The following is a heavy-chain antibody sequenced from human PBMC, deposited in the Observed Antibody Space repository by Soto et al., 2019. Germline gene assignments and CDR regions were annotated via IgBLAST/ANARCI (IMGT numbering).Heavy chain of an antibody. CDR1: GFTFTSSA. Sequence: SVKVSFKASGFTFTSSAVQWLRQARGQRLEWIGWIVVGSGNTNYAQKFQERVTITRDMSTSTAYMELSSLRSEDTAVYYCAADSSRTPNSLFDYWGQGTLVTVSS. CDR2: IVVGSGNT. J-gene: IGHJ4*02. CDR3: AADSSRTPNSLFDY. V-gene: IGHV1-58*01. D-gene: IGHD6-13*01.